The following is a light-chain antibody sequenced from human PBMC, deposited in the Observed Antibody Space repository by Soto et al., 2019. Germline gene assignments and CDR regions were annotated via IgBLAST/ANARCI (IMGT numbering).Light chain of an antibody. J-gene: IGLJ1*01. CDR1: SSDVGGYNY. CDR2: EVS. Sequence: QSALTQPASVSRSPGQSVTISCTGTSSDVGGYNYVSWYQQHPGRAPKLMIYEVSNRPSGVSNRFSASKSGNTASLTISGLQAEDEADYYCSSYTSSTTYVFGTGTKLTVL. CDR3: SSYTSSTTYV. V-gene: IGLV2-14*01.